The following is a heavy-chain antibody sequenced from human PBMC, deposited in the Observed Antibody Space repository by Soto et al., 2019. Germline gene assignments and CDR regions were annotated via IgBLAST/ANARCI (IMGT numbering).Heavy chain of an antibody. V-gene: IGHV4-34*01. CDR1: GGSFSDYY. CDR3: ARRGKSSGYALDS. Sequence: QVQLRQWGAGLLQPSNTLSLTCAVYGGSFSDYYWNWLRQPPGKGLECIGEISHSGSADYNPSLKSRATISVDASKNQFSLRLTSVTAADTAVYYCARRGKSSGYALDSWGQGTLVTVSS. D-gene: IGHD5-12*01. CDR2: ISHSGSA. J-gene: IGHJ4*02.